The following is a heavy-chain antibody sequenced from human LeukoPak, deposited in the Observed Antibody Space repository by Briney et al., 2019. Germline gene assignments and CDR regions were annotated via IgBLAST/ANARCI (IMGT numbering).Heavy chain of an antibody. Sequence: ASVKVSCKASGGTFSSYAISWVRQAPGQGLEWMGWMNPNSGNTGYAQKFQGRVTITRNTSISTAYMELSSLRSEDTAVYYCARYSSSWYGNYYYYYMDVWGKGTTVTVSS. CDR2: MNPNSGNT. D-gene: IGHD6-13*01. V-gene: IGHV1-8*03. CDR3: ARYSSSWYGNYYYYYMDV. J-gene: IGHJ6*03. CDR1: GGTFSSYA.